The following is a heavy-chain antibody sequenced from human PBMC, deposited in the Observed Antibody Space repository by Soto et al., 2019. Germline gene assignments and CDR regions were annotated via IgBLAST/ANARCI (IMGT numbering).Heavy chain of an antibody. CDR2: ISSSSSTI. CDR1: GFTFSSYS. J-gene: IGHJ3*02. Sequence: GGSLRLSCAASGFTFSSYSMNWVRQAPGKGLEWVSYISSSSSTIYYADSVKGRFTISRDNAKNSLYLQMNSLRAEDTAVYYCARAAGGPPSAFDIWGHGTMVTVSS. V-gene: IGHV3-48*04. D-gene: IGHD3-16*01. CDR3: ARAAGGPPSAFDI.